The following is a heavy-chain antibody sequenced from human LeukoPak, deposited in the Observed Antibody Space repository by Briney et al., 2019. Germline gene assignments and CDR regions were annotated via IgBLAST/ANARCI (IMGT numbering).Heavy chain of an antibody. CDR3: ARRRGSGYYTY. CDR1: GGSISSSSYY. CDR2: INHSGST. V-gene: IGHV4-39*07. Sequence: SETLSLTCTVSGGSISSSSYYWGWFRQPPGKGLEWIGEINHSGSTNYNPSLKSRVTISVDTSKNQFSLKLSSVTAADTAVYYCARRRGSGYYTYWGQGTLVTVSS. D-gene: IGHD3-22*01. J-gene: IGHJ4*02.